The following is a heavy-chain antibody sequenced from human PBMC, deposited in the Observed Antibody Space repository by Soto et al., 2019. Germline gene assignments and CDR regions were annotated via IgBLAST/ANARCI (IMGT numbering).Heavy chain of an antibody. CDR3: ETASDDNWNYGAFDY. V-gene: IGHV1-24*01. CDR1: GYTLTELS. J-gene: IGHJ4*02. CDR2: FDPEDGET. Sequence: ASVKVSCKVSGYTLTELSMHWVRQAPGKGLEWMGGFDPEDGETIYAQKFQGRVTMTEDTSTDTAYMELSSLRSEDTTVYYCETASDDNWNYGAFDYWGQGTLVTVSS. D-gene: IGHD1-7*01.